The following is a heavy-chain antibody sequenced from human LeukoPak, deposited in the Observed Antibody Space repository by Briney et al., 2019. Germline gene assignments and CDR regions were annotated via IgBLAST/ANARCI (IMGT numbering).Heavy chain of an antibody. V-gene: IGHV3-7*01. D-gene: IGHD6-13*01. J-gene: IGHJ4*02. CDR1: GFTFSSYW. CDR2: IKQDGSEK. CDR3: ARAKGGFSAAVDY. Sequence: PGGSLRLSCAASGFTFSSYWMSWVRQAPGKGLEWVANIKQDGSEKYYVDSVKGRFTISRDNAKNSLYLQMNSLRAEDTAVYYCARAKGGFSAAVDYWGQGTLVTVSS.